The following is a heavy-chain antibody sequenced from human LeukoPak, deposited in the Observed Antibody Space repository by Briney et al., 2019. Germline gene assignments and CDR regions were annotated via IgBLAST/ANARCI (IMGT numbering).Heavy chain of an antibody. CDR1: GGSFSGYY. Sequence: SETLSLTCAVYGGSFSGYYWSWIRQPPGKGLEWIGEINHSGSTNYNPSLKSRVTISVDTSKNQFSLKLSSVTAADTAVYYCARQSSPNLWFGESTPYTDAFDIWGQGTMVTVSS. D-gene: IGHD3-10*01. J-gene: IGHJ3*02. CDR2: INHSGST. V-gene: IGHV4-34*01. CDR3: ARQSSPNLWFGESTPYTDAFDI.